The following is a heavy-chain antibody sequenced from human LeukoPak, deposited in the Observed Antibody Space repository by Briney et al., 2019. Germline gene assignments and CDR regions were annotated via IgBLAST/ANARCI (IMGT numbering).Heavy chain of an antibody. J-gene: IGHJ5*02. Sequence: SETLSLTCTVSGVSISSYYWSWIRQPPGKGLEWVGYIYYSGSTNYNPSLKSRVTISVDTSKNQFSLMLSSVTAADTAVYYCARHVARIAAAGTVWWFDPWGQGTLVTVSS. CDR1: GVSISSYY. D-gene: IGHD6-13*01. CDR2: IYYSGST. V-gene: IGHV4-59*08. CDR3: ARHVARIAAAGTVWWFDP.